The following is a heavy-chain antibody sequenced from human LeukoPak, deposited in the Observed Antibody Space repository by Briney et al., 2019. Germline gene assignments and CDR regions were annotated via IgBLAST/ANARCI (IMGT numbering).Heavy chain of an antibody. CDR2: ISYDGSNK. J-gene: IGHJ4*02. CDR1: GFTFSSYG. D-gene: IGHD3-22*01. Sequence: GGSLRLSCAASGFTFSSYGMHWVRQAPGKGLEWVAVISYDGSNKYYADSVKGRFTISRDNSKNSLYLQMNSLRAEDAALYYCAKVGLYYDSSGYYDYWGQGTLVTVSS. V-gene: IGHV3-30*18. CDR3: AKVGLYYDSSGYYDY.